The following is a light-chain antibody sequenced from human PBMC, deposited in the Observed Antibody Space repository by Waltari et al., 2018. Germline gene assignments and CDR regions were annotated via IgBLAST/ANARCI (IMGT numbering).Light chain of an antibody. Sequence: DTVMTQSPLSLPVTPGEPASISCRSSQSLLHSSGKNYLDWYLQKPGQSPQRLIYLGSIRASGVSYRFIGSASGTDFTLKISRVEAEDVVVYYCMQALQTSITFGQGTRLEIK. CDR1: QSLLHSSGKNY. CDR2: LGS. J-gene: IGKJ5*01. CDR3: MQALQTSIT. V-gene: IGKV2-28*01.